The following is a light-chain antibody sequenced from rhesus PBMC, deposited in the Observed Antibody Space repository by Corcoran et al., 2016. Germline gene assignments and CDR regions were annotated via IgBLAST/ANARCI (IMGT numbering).Light chain of an antibody. CDR2: DVS. Sequence: EIVLTQSPATLSLSPGERATLSCRASQSVSRRLAWYQQKPGQAPRLLIFDVSTRATGIPDRFSGSGSWTDFTLTISSLEPEDVGVYYCQQYSNWPWTFGQGTEVEIK. J-gene: IGKJ1*01. CDR1: QSVSRR. CDR3: QQYSNWPWT. V-gene: IGKV3-35*01.